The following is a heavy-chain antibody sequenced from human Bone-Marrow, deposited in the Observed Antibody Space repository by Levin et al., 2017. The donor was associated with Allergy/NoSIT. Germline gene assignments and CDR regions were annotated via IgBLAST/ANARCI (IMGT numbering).Heavy chain of an antibody. J-gene: IGHJ4*02. CDR3: ATGDRDFDH. D-gene: IGHD3-10*01. V-gene: IGHV4-4*07. CDR1: GASVSDFY. Sequence: SETLSLTCSVSGASVSDFYWNWIRQPAGKGLEWIGRLYIDGTTKYNPSLESRLTLSIDRSKNQSYLKLSSVTAADRAIYYCATGDRDFDHWGQGILVTVSS. CDR2: LYIDGTT.